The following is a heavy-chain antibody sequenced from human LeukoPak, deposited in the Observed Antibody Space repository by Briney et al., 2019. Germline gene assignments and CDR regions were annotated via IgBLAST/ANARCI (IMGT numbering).Heavy chain of an antibody. CDR2: IYYSGST. D-gene: IGHD4-17*01. CDR3: TGGDYEGNWSDP. CDR1: GGSISSYY. V-gene: IGHV4-59*01. Sequence: SETLSLTCTVSGGSISSYYWSWIRQPPGKGLEWIGYIYYSGSTNYNPSLKSRVTISVDTSKNQFSLKLSSVTAADTAVYYCTGGDYEGNWSDPWGQGTLVTVSS. J-gene: IGHJ5*02.